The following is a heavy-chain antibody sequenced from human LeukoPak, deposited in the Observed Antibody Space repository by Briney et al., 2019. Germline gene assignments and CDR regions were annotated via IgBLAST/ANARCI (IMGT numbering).Heavy chain of an antibody. CDR3: ARDSEYYGSGSPYYFDY. V-gene: IGHV3-21*01. Sequence: AGGSLRLSCAASGFTFSSYSMNWVRQAPGKGLEWVSSISSSSSYIYYADSVKGRFTISRDNAKNSLYLQMNSLRAEDTAVYYCARDSEYYGSGSPYYFDYWGQGTLVTVSS. J-gene: IGHJ4*02. D-gene: IGHD3-10*01. CDR1: GFTFSSYS. CDR2: ISSSSSYI.